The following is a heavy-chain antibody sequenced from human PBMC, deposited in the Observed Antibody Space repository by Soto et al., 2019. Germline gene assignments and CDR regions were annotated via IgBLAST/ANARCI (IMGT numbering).Heavy chain of an antibody. CDR2: ISRSGGTS. CDR3: ARGDCSAAGCYIHYFYGMDV. J-gene: IGHJ6*02. D-gene: IGHD2-2*02. CDR1: GFTFRNYA. V-gene: IGHV3-23*01. Sequence: GGALRLSSAAAGFTFRNYAMSWVRQAPGKGLEWVSAISRSGGTSYYADSEKGRFTISRDNAKNTLYLQMDNLRAEDTAVYYCARGDCSAAGCYIHYFYGMDVWGQGTTVTVSS.